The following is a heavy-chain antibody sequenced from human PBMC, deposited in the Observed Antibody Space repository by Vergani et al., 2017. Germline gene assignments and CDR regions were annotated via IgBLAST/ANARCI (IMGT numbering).Heavy chain of an antibody. Sequence: QVQLVRSGAEVKKPGASVKVSCKASGYTFTSYGIRWVRQAPGQGLEWLGWISAYNGNTNYAQKLQGRVTMTTDTSTSTAYMELRSLRSDDTAVYYCAGAYPVEYSSCRGGGYYDDYMDVWGKGTTVTVSS. V-gene: IGHV1-18*01. D-gene: IGHD6-6*01. CDR3: AGAYPVEYSSCRGGGYYDDYMDV. CDR2: ISAYNGNT. CDR1: GYTFTSYG. J-gene: IGHJ6*03.